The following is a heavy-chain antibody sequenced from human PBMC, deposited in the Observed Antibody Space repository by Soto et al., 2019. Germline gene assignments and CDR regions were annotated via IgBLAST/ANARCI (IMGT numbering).Heavy chain of an antibody. V-gene: IGHV4-39*01. CDR2: IYYSGST. J-gene: IGHJ5*02. Sequence: SETLSLTCTVSGGSISSYYWGWIRQPPGKGLEWIGSIYYSGSTYYNPSLKSRVTISVDTSKNQFSLKLSSVTAADTAVYYCARLETTVKNWFDPWGQGTLVTVSS. CDR3: ARLETTVKNWFDP. CDR1: GGSISSYY. D-gene: IGHD4-17*01.